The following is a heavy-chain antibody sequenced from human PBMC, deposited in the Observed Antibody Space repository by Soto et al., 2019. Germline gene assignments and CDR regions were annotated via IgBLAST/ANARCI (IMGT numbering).Heavy chain of an antibody. CDR2: IYYTGST. V-gene: IGHV4-30-4*01. Sequence: QVQLQESGPGLVKPSQTLSLTCTVSGGSISSGDYNWSWIRQPPGKGLEWIGYIYYTGSTYYNPSLESRVTISVDTSNKQFSLKLSSLTAADTAVYYCARVVLVGATLPYQHDYWGQGTLVTVSS. CDR1: GGSISSGDYN. J-gene: IGHJ4*02. D-gene: IGHD2-15*01. CDR3: ARVVLVGATLPYQHDY.